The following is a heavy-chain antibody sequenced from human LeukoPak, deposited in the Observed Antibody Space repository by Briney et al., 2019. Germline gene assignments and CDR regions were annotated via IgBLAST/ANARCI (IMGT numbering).Heavy chain of an antibody. D-gene: IGHD3-22*01. Sequence: SVKVSCKASGDTFSSYAISWVRQAPGQGLECMGRIIPILGIANFAQTFQGRVTITADKSTSTAYMDLSSLRSEATAVYDCTRELSHYDSSGYYYETSIYGIDVWGQGTMVTVSS. CDR3: TRELSHYDSSGYYYETSIYGIDV. J-gene: IGHJ6*02. CDR1: GDTFSSYA. V-gene: IGHV1-69*04. CDR2: IIPILGIA.